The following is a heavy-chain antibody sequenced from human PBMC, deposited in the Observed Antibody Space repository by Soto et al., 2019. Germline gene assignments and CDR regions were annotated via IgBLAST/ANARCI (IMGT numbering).Heavy chain of an antibody. CDR3: ARFRLGSYLPHFDY. V-gene: IGHV3-7*01. CDR2: IEEDGSEK. Sequence: GGSLRLSCVASGFTLSRYRMNWVRQVPGKGLEWVANIEEDGSEKNYVDSVKGRFTISRDNAKNSLYLQMDSLRDEDTAMYYCARFRLGSYLPHFDYWGQGT. D-gene: IGHD1-26*01. J-gene: IGHJ4*02. CDR1: GFTLSRYR.